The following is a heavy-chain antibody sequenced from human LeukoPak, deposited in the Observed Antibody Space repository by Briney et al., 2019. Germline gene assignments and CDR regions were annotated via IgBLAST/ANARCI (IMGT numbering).Heavy chain of an antibody. Sequence: GRSLRLSCAASGFSFSSYGMHWVRQAPGKGLEWVAVISYDGSNKYDADSVKGRFTISRGNSKNTLYLQMNSLRAEDTAVYYCAKISRDIVVVPAAMFDYWGQGTLVTVSS. J-gene: IGHJ4*02. CDR2: ISYDGSNK. CDR1: GFSFSSYG. CDR3: AKISRDIVVVPAAMFDY. V-gene: IGHV3-30*18. D-gene: IGHD2-2*01.